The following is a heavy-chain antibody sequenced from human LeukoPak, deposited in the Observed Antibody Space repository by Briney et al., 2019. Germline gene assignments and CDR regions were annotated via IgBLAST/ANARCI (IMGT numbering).Heavy chain of an antibody. CDR2: ISYDGSNK. V-gene: IGHV3-30*04. CDR3: ARDSGIAAAGNLDYYMDV. Sequence: GGSLRLSCAASGFTFSSYAMHWVRQAPGKGLEWVVVISYDGSNKYYADSVKGRFTISRDNSKNTLYLQMNSLRAEDTAVYYCARDSGIAAAGNLDYYMDVWGKGTTVTVSS. J-gene: IGHJ6*03. CDR1: GFTFSSYA. D-gene: IGHD6-13*01.